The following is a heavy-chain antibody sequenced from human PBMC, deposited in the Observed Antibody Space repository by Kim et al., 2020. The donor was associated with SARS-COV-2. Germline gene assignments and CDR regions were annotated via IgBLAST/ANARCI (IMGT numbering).Heavy chain of an antibody. V-gene: IGHV3-23*01. CDR1: GFMFSRYA. CDR3: TKDRSFYYDSCGD. J-gene: IGHJ4*02. CDR2: ISGSGENT. Sequence: GGSLRLSCAASGFMFSRYAMSWVHQAPGKGLEWVSSISGSGENTYYADSVKGRFTISRDKSKNTLYLQMNSLRAEDTAVYFCTKDRSFYYDSCGDWGQGTLVTVSS. D-gene: IGHD3-22*01.